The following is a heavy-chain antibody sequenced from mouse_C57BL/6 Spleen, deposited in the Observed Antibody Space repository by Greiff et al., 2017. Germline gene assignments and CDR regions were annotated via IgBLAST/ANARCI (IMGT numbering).Heavy chain of an antibody. D-gene: IGHD4-1*01. CDR3: ARTSPDWDYFDY. CDR1: GYTFTDYN. V-gene: IGHV1-18*01. J-gene: IGHJ2*01. Sequence: EVKLMESGPELVKPGASVKIPCKASGYTFTDYNMDWVKQSHGKSLEWIGDINPNNGGTIYNQKFKGKATLTVDKSSSTAYMELRSLTSEDTAVYYCARTSPDWDYFDYWGQGTTLTVSS. CDR2: INPNNGGT.